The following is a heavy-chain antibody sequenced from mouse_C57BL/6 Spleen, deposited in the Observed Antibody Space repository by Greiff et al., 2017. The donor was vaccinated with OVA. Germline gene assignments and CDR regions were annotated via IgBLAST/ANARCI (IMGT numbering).Heavy chain of an antibody. Sequence: EVQLVESEGGLVQPGSSMKLSCTASGFTFSDYYMAWVRQVPEKGLEWVANINYDGSSTYYLDSLKSRFIISRDNAKNILYLQMSSLKSEDTATYYCARELADWYFDVWGTGTTVTVSS. D-gene: IGHD4-1*01. CDR3: ARELADWYFDV. J-gene: IGHJ1*03. V-gene: IGHV5-16*01. CDR2: INYDGSST. CDR1: GFTFSDYY.